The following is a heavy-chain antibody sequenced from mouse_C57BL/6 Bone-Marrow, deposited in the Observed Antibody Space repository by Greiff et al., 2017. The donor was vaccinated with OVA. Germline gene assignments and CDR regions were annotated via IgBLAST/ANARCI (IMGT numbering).Heavy chain of an antibody. J-gene: IGHJ4*01. CDR3: ARTASGHYAMDY. Sequence: VHLVESGAELVRPGTSVKVSCKASGYAFTNYLIEWVKQRPGQGLEWIGVINPGSGGTNYNEKFKGKATLTADKSSSTAYMQLSSLTSEDSAVYFCARTASGHYAMDYWGQGTSVTVSS. D-gene: IGHD1-2*01. CDR1: GYAFTNYL. CDR2: INPGSGGT. V-gene: IGHV1-54*01.